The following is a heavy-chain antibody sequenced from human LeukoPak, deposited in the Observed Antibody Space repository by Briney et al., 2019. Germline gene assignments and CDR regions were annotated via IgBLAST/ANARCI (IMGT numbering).Heavy chain of an antibody. D-gene: IGHD1-26*01. CDR2: IRYDGSNK. J-gene: IGHJ4*02. CDR1: GFTFSNAW. Sequence: GGSLRLSCAASGFTFSNAWMSWVRQAPGKGLEWVAFIRYDGSNKYYADSVKGRFTISRDNSKNTLYLQMNSLRAEDTAVYYCAKELPGSGSYQTFDYWGQGTLVTVSS. CDR3: AKELPGSGSYQTFDY. V-gene: IGHV3-30*02.